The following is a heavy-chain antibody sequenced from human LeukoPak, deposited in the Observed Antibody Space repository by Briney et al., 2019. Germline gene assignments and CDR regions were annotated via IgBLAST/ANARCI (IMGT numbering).Heavy chain of an antibody. J-gene: IGHJ4*02. CDR3: ARGRRFGDSLASI. V-gene: IGHV4-34*01. CDR1: GGSFSGYY. Sequence: SETLSLTCAVYGGSFSGYYWSWIRQPPGKGLEWIGEINHSGSTNYNPSLKSRVTISVDTSKNQFYLKLSSVTAADTAVYYCARGRRFGDSLASIWGQGTLVTVSS. CDR2: INHSGST. D-gene: IGHD3-10*01.